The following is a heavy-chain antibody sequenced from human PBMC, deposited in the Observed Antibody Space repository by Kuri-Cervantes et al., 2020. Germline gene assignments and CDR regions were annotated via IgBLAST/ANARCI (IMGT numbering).Heavy chain of an antibody. D-gene: IGHD2/OR15-2a*01. CDR2: INPSGGST. CDR3: ARGFAPLSYYYYGMDV. J-gene: IGHJ6*02. CDR1: GYTFTSYY. V-gene: IGHV1-46*01. Sequence: ASVKVSCKASGYTFTSYYMHWVRQAPGQGLEWMGIINPSGGSTSYAQKFQGRVTMTRDTSISTAYMELSRLRSDDTAVYYCARGFAPLSYYYYGMDVWGQGTTVTVSS.